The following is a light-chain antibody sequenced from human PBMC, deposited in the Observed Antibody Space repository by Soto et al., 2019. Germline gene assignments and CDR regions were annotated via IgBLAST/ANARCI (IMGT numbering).Light chain of an antibody. CDR1: QSVSSS. V-gene: IGKV3-15*01. CDR3: QQYNNWTLT. Sequence: EIVMTQSPATLSVSPGERATLSCRASQSVSSSLAWYQQKPGQAPRLLFYGASTRATGIPARFRGSGYGTVFTLTISSLQSEDFAVYCCQQYNNWTLTFGPWTKVEIK. J-gene: IGKJ1*01. CDR2: GAS.